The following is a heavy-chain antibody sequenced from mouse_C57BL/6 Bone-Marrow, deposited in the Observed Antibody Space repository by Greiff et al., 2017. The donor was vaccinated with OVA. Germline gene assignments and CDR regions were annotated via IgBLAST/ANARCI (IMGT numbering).Heavy chain of an antibody. Sequence: QVQLQQSGAELVRPGSSVKLSCKASGYTFTSYWMHWVKQRPIQGLAWIGNIDPSDSETPYNQKFKAKATLTVDTSSSTAYMQRSSLTSEDSAVDYSARWGYDGYDGGPDYWGQGTTLTVSS. D-gene: IGHD2-3*01. V-gene: IGHV1-52*01. J-gene: IGHJ2*01. CDR2: IDPSDSET. CDR1: GYTFTSYW. CDR3: ARWGYDGYDGGPDY.